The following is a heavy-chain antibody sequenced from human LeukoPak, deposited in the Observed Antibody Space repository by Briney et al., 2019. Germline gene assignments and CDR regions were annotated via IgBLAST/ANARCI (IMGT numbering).Heavy chain of an antibody. V-gene: IGHV4-61*01. J-gene: IGHJ4*02. Sequence: PSKTLSLTCTVSGGSVSSGSYYWSWIRQPPGKGLEWIGYIYQSGGTNYNPSLKSRVTISVDTSKNQFSLRLSSVIAADTAVYYCARDGDYWGQGTLVTVSS. CDR2: IYQSGGT. CDR3: ARDGDY. CDR1: GGSVSSGSYY.